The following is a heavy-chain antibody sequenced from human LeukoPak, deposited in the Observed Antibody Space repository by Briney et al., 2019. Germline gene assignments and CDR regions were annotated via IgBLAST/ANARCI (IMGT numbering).Heavy chain of an antibody. CDR3: ARGGDGHNSPNDY. CDR1: GFTFSSYS. V-gene: IGHV3-21*01. CDR2: ISSSSSYI. J-gene: IGHJ4*02. D-gene: IGHD5-24*01. Sequence: GGSLRLSCAASGFTFSSYSMNWVRQAPGKGLEWVSSISSSSSYIYYADSVKGRFTISRDNAKNSLYLQMNSLRAEDTAVYYCARGGDGHNSPNDYWGQGTLVTVSS.